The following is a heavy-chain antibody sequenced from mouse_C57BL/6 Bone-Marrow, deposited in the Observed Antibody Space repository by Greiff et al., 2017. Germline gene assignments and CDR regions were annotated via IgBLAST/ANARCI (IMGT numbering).Heavy chain of an antibody. CDR3: ARCRIYDGYAWFAY. CDR2: IHPNSGST. CDR1: GYTFTSYW. D-gene: IGHD2-2*01. Sequence: QVQLQPPGAELVKPGASVKLSCKASGYTFTSYWMHWVKQRPGQGLEWIGMIHPNSGSTNYNDKFKSKATLTVDKSSSTADLQLSSLTSEDSAVDYCARCRIYDGYAWFAYWGQGTLVTVSA. J-gene: IGHJ3*01. V-gene: IGHV1-64*01.